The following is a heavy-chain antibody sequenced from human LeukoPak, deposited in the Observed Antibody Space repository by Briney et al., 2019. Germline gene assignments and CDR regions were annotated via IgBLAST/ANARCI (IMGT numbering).Heavy chain of an antibody. V-gene: IGHV4-34*01. CDR1: GGSFSGYY. CDR2: INHSGST. Sequence: PSETLSLTCAVYGGSFSGYYWSWIRQPPGKGLEWIGEINHSGSTNYNPSLKSRVTISVDTSKNQFSLKLSSVTAADTAVYYCARHWRYSSSSRGGFDPWGQGTLVTVSS. CDR3: ARHWRYSSSSRGGFDP. J-gene: IGHJ5*02. D-gene: IGHD6-6*01.